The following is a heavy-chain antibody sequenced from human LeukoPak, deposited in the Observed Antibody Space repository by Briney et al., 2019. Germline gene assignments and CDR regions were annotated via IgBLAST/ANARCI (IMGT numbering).Heavy chain of an antibody. J-gene: IGHJ4*02. CDR2: ISGSGGST. D-gene: IGHD5-18*01. CDR1: GFTFSSYA. CDR3: AKNVDTAMVTYSVHYFDY. Sequence: GGSLRLSCAASGFTFSSYAMSWVRQAPGKGLEWVSAISGSGGSTYYADSVKGRFTISRDNSKNTLYLQMNSLRAEDTAVYYCAKNVDTAMVTYSVHYFDYWGQGTLVTVSS. V-gene: IGHV3-23*01.